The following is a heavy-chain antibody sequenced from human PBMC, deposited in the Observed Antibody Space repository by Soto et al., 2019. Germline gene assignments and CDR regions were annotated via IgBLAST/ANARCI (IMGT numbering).Heavy chain of an antibody. CDR2: IYWDADK. D-gene: IGHD3-3*01. J-gene: IGHJ4*02. CDR1: GFSLTTCGVG. CDR3: AHRVLRTVFGLVTTTAIYFDF. Sequence: QITLNESGPTQVKPRQTLTLTCTFSGFSLTTCGVGVGWIRQSPGKAPEWLALIYWDADKRYSPSLKSRLTITKDTSKNQVVLTMADLDPADTATYYCAHRVLRTVFGLVTTTAIYFDFWGQGTPVAVSS. V-gene: IGHV2-5*02.